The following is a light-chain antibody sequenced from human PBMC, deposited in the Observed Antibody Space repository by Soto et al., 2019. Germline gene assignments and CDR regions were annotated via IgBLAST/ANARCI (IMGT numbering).Light chain of an antibody. Sequence: EIMLTQSPGTLSLYPRDRATLACRASQSVSNNYVAWYQQKPGQAPRLLIFRASNKATGVPDRFSGSGSGTEFILTISALEPEDSGIYHCHQHGGTPETFGQGTKVDIK. CDR1: QSVSNNY. CDR3: HQHGGTPET. CDR2: RAS. J-gene: IGKJ1*01. V-gene: IGKV3-20*01.